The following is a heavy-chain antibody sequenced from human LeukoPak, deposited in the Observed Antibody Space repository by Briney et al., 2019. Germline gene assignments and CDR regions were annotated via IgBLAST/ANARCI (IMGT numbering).Heavy chain of an antibody. Sequence: GRSLRLSCAASGFTFSSYALHWVRQAPGKGLEWVAVISYDGSNKIYADSVKGRFTISRDNSKNTLYLQMNSLRAEDRAVYYCARDQQGATTADYWGQGTLVTVSS. CDR2: ISYDGSNK. D-gene: IGHD1-26*01. CDR3: ARDQQGATTADY. CDR1: GFTFSSYA. V-gene: IGHV3-30-3*01. J-gene: IGHJ4*02.